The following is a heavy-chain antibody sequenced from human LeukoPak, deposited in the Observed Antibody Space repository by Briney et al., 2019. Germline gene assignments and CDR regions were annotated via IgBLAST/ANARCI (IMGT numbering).Heavy chain of an antibody. D-gene: IGHD7-27*01. Sequence: GGSLRLSCAASGFTFSTYWMHWVRQAPGKGLVWVSRINTDGSSTNYADSVKGRFTISRDNANNTLYLQMNSLRAEGTAVYYCARTLNWAFDFWGQGTLVTVSS. J-gene: IGHJ4*02. CDR3: ARTLNWAFDF. CDR2: INTDGSST. V-gene: IGHV3-74*01. CDR1: GFTFSTYW.